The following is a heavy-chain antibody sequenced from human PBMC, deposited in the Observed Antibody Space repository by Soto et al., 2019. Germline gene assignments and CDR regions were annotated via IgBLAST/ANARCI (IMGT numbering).Heavy chain of an antibody. J-gene: IGHJ4*02. V-gene: IGHV1-46*01. CDR2: INPSGGAT. D-gene: IGHD3-22*01. Sequence: ASVKVSCKASGYTFRIYYIHWVRQAPGQGLEWMGLINPSGGATSYSQRFQGRVTITKDSSTSTVYMELSSLGSEDTAVYYCGRAFDRSGLYWGQGTLVTVSS. CDR1: GYTFRIYY. CDR3: GRAFDRSGLY.